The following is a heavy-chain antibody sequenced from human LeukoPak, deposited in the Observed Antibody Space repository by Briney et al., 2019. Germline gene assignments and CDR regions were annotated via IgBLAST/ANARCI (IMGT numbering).Heavy chain of an antibody. J-gene: IGHJ4*02. CDR2: ISGSGTST. CDR3: AKRYGDYEGN. Sequence: GGSLRLSCAAPGFTFSIYAMNWVRQAPGKGLEWVSSISGSGTSTYYADSVKGRFTISRDNSKNTLYLQMNSLRDEDTAVYYCAKRYGDYEGNWGQGTLVTVSS. V-gene: IGHV3-23*01. D-gene: IGHD4-17*01. CDR1: GFTFSIYA.